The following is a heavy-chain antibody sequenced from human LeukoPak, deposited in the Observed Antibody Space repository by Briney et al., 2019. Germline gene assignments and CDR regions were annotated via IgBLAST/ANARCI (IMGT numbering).Heavy chain of an antibody. CDR2: ISYDGTNK. CDR1: GFTFNNYV. V-gene: IGHV3-30*03. Sequence: GVSLRLYCSASGFTFNNYVIHWVRQAPGKGLEGLAVISYDGTNKYNADSVKARFPISRDHSQSTVDLQMNTLRGADTAVYYCVRSPTYYNMDVWGKGTTVTVSS. J-gene: IGHJ6*03. CDR3: VRSPTYYNMDV.